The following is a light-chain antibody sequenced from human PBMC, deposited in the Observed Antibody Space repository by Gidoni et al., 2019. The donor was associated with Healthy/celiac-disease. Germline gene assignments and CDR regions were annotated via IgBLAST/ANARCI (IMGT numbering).Light chain of an antibody. J-gene: IGKJ2*01. CDR3: QQYNNWPLHT. V-gene: IGKV3-15*01. Sequence: EIVMTQSPATLSVSPGERATLSCRASQSVSSNLAWYQQKPGQAPRLLIYSASTRATGIPARFSGSGSGTEFTLTISSLQSEDFAVYYCQQYNNWPLHTFGQGTKLKIK. CDR2: SAS. CDR1: QSVSSN.